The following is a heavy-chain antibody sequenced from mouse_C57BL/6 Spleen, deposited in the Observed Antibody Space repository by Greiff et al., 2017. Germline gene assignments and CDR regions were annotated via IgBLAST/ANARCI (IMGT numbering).Heavy chain of an antibody. V-gene: IGHV5-9*01. J-gene: IGHJ2*01. CDR1: GFTFSGYT. CDR2: ISGGGGNT. CDR3: ARQDYGLYYFDY. Sequence: DVMLVESGGGLVKPGGSLKISCAASGFTFSGYTMSWVRQTPGKRLEWVASISGGGGNTEYTDSVKGRFTFSIDHAKNTLYMQMGRLRSEDTALYYCARQDYGLYYFDYWGQGTTLTVSS. D-gene: IGHD1-1*01.